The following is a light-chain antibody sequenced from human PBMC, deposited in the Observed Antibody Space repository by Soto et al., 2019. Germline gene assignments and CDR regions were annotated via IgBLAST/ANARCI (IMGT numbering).Light chain of an antibody. Sequence: QSALTQPASVSGSPGQSITISCTGTASDVGGYNSVSWYQQLPGNAPKLMIYDVSNRPSGVSSRFSGSKSGSTAALTISGRQAEDEADYYCSSYSGSTASGVVFGGGTKLTVL. CDR2: DVS. CDR1: ASDVGGYNS. V-gene: IGLV2-14*01. J-gene: IGLJ2*01. CDR3: SSYSGSTASGVV.